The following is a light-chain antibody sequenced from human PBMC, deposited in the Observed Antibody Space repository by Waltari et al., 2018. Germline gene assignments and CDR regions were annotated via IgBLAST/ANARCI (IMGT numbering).Light chain of an antibody. Sequence: SYVLTQPPSESVAPGKTARITCGGNNIGSKSVHWYQQKPGQAPVLVIYDDSDRPSGIPARFSGSNSGNTATLTISRVEAGDEADYYCQVWDSSSDPWVFGGGTKLTVL. V-gene: IGLV3-21*04. CDR3: QVWDSSSDPWV. CDR1: NIGSKS. J-gene: IGLJ3*02. CDR2: DDS.